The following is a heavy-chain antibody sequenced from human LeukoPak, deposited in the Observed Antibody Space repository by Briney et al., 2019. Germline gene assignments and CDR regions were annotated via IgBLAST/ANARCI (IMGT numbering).Heavy chain of an antibody. CDR3: ARNAGYYYGSGDY. D-gene: IGHD3-10*01. CDR2: ISNSGGST. CDR1: GFTFNTYT. V-gene: IGHV3-23*01. J-gene: IGHJ4*02. Sequence: GGSLRLSCAASGFTFNTYTMYWVRQAPGKGLEWVSGISNSGGSTYYADSVKGRFTISRDNSKNTLYLQMNSLRAEDTAVYYCARNAGYYYGSGDYWGQGTLVTVSS.